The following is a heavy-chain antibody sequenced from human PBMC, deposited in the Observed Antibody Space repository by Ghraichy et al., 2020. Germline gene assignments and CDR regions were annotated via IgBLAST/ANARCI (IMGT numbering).Heavy chain of an antibody. D-gene: IGHD5-24*01. CDR1: GFTFDDYA. J-gene: IGHJ6*02. CDR3: AKGMGYYYYGMDV. CDR2: ISWDGGST. Sequence: GGSLRLSCAASGFTFDDYAMHWVRQAPGKGLEWVSLISWDGGSTYYADSVKGRFTISRDNSKNSLYLQMNSLRAEDTALYYCAKGMGYYYYGMDVWGQGTTVTVSS. V-gene: IGHV3-43D*03.